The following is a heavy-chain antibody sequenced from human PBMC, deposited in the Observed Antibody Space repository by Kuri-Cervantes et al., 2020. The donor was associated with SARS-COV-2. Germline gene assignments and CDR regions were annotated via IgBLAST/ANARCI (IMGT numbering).Heavy chain of an antibody. D-gene: IGHD4/OR15-4a*01. CDR3: ARSGPGAISREDGALDI. CDR1: GDTFTHRF. V-gene: IGHV1-45*02. CDR2: ITPFNGNI. Sequence: SVKVSCKASGDTFTHRFLHWVRQAPGQAPEWMGWITPFNGNIKYAQKFQDRVTITRDRSMNTAYMELSSLRSEDTAMYYCARSGPGAISREDGALDIWGQGTMVTVSS. J-gene: IGHJ3*02.